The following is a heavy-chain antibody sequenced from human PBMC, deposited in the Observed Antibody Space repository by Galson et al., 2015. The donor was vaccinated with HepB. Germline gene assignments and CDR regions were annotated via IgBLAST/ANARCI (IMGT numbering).Heavy chain of an antibody. V-gene: IGHV3-53*01. CDR1: GFTVSSNY. J-gene: IGHJ6*02. CDR2: IYSGGST. CDR3: ARPQGSYHYYYGMDV. Sequence: SLRLSCAASGFTVSSNYMSWVRQAPGKGLEWVSVIYSGGSTYYADSVKGRFTISRDNSKNTLYLQMNSLRAEDTAVYYCARPQGSYHYYYGMDVWGQGTTVTVSS.